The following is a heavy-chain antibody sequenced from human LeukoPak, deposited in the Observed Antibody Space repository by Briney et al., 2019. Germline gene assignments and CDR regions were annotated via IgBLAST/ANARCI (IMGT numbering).Heavy chain of an antibody. J-gene: IGHJ5*02. Sequence: ASVKVSCKASGYTFTGYYMHWVRQAPGQGLEWMGRINPNSGGTNYAQKFQGRVTMTRDTSISTAYMELSRLRSDDTAVYYCARVRPRWVYAIDRENWFDPWGQGTLSPSPQ. CDR2: INPNSGGT. CDR1: GYTFTGYY. V-gene: IGHV1-2*06. CDR3: ARVRPRWVYAIDRENWFDP. D-gene: IGHD2-8*01.